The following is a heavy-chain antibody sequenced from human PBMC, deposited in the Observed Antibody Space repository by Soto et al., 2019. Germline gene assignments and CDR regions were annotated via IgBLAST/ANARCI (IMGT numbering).Heavy chain of an antibody. J-gene: IGHJ5*02. Sequence: PSETLSLTCTVSGGSISRYYWNWIRQPPGKGLEWIGYIYYSGSTNYNPSLKSRVTISVDTSKNQFSLKLSSVTAADTAVYYCAIDKGSGRYYGWFDPWGQGTLVT. D-gene: IGHD3-10*01. V-gene: IGHV4-59*01. CDR2: IYYSGST. CDR1: GGSISRYY. CDR3: AIDKGSGRYYGWFDP.